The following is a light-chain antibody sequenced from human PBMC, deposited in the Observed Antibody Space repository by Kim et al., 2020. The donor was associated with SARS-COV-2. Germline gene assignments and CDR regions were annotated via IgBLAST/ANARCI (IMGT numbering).Light chain of an antibody. Sequence: LSPGERVTLSCRASQSVSSYVAWYQQKPGQAPRLLIYHASNRATGIPARFSGGGSGTDFSLTISSLEPEDFAVYYCQQRSNWPLTFGGGTKVDIK. CDR1: QSVSSY. CDR2: HAS. CDR3: QQRSNWPLT. J-gene: IGKJ4*01. V-gene: IGKV3-11*01.